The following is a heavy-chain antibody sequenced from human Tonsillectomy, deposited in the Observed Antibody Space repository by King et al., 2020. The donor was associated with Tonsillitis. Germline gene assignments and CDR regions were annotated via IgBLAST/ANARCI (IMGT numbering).Heavy chain of an antibody. D-gene: IGHD3-10*01. CDR2: ISSDGGEI. V-gene: IGHV3-30-3*01. CDR1: GFTFRSNA. J-gene: IGHJ4*02. Sequence: QLVQSGGGVVQSGRSLRLSCAASGFTFRSNAMHWVRQAPGKGLEGVAVISSDGGEIDNADSVKGRFTISRDNYKNTLYMQMNRLRPEDMAMYFCVSGTWGYYFDYWGQGTLVTVSS. CDR3: VSGTWGYYFDY.